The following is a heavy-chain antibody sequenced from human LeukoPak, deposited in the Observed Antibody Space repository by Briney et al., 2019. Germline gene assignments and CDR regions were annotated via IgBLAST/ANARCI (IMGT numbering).Heavy chain of an antibody. CDR2: FDPEDGET. CDR3: ATTGTDRRYFQH. CDR1: GYTLTGLS. V-gene: IGHV1-24*01. J-gene: IGHJ1*01. Sequence: GASLKVSCKVSGYTLTGLSMHWVRQAPGKGLEWMGGFDPEDGETIYAQKFQGRVTMTEDTSTDTAYMELSSLRSEDTAVYYCATTGTDRRYFQHWGQGTLVTVSS. D-gene: IGHD3-10*01.